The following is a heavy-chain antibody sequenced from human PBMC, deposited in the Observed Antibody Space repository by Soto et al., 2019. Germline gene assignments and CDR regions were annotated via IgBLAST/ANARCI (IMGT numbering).Heavy chain of an antibody. D-gene: IGHD6-19*01. V-gene: IGHV3-23*01. CDR3: AKAPFSAVGRPGWFDP. Sequence: EVQLLESGGGLVQPGGSLRLSCAASGFTFSSYAMSWVRQAPGKGLEWVSAISGSGGSTYYADSVKGRFTISRDNSKNTLYLQMNRLRAEDTAVYYCAKAPFSAVGRPGWFDPWGQGTLVTVSS. J-gene: IGHJ5*02. CDR2: ISGSGGST. CDR1: GFTFSSYA.